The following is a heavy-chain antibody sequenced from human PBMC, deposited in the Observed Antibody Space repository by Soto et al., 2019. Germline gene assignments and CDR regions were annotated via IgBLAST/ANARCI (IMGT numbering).Heavy chain of an antibody. CDR1: GYPVTAYY. CDR2: INPATGAA. J-gene: IGHJ3*02. Sequence: QLHLVQSGAVVKKPGASVTVSCSASGYPVTAYYMHWVRQAPGRGLEWMGGINPATGAAKYTPTFLGRVTMTRDTSTRTVFMALSGPTSEDTAVFYCARGRGVGVAGAAAFDMWGQGTLVTVSS. V-gene: IGHV1-2*02. CDR3: ARGRGVGVAGAAAFDM. D-gene: IGHD3-3*01.